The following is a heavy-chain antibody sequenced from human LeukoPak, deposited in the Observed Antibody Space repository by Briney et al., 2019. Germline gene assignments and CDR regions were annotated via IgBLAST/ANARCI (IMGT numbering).Heavy chain of an antibody. J-gene: IGHJ6*02. D-gene: IGHD2-2*01. Sequence: GASVKVSCKASGYTFTSYGISWVRQAPGQGLEWMGWISAYTGNTNYAQKLQGRVTMTTDTSTSTAYMELRSLRSDDTAVYYCASGSRAYGPVVPAASGGMDVWGQGTTVTVSS. CDR3: ASGSRAYGPVVPAASGGMDV. CDR1: GYTFTSYG. V-gene: IGHV1-18*01. CDR2: ISAYTGNT.